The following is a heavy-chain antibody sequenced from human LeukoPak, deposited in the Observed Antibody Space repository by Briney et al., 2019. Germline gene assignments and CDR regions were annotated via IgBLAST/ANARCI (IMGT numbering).Heavy chain of an antibody. D-gene: IGHD6-13*01. V-gene: IGHV4-59*01. CDR1: GGSISSYS. CDR2: IYYSGST. Sequence: PSETLSLTCTVSGGSISSYSWSWIRQPPGKGLEWIGYIYYSGSTSSNPSLRSRLTISGDTSKNQFSLRLSSVTAADTAMYYCARDSGGAAGGSCMGYGLDIWGQGTMVTVSS. J-gene: IGHJ3*02. CDR3: ARDSGGAAGGSCMGYGLDI.